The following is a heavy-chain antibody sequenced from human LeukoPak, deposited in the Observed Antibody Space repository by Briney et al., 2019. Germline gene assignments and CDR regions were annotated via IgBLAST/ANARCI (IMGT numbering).Heavy chain of an antibody. D-gene: IGHD3-3*01. Sequence: ASVKVFCKASGYTFSNYGFSWVRQAPGQGLEWMGWINPNSVGTNYAQKFQGRVTMTRDTSISTAYMELSRLRSDDTAVYYCARLREVPVFGVVTKSTSYFDYWGQGTLVTVSS. CDR2: INPNSVGT. V-gene: IGHV1-2*02. CDR1: GYTFSNYG. CDR3: ARLREVPVFGVVTKSTSYFDY. J-gene: IGHJ4*02.